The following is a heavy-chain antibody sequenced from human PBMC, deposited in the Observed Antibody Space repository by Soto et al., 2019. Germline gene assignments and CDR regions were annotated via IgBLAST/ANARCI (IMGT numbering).Heavy chain of an antibody. CDR2: INHSGST. V-gene: IGHV4-34*01. CDR1: SGSFSDYY. D-gene: IGHD6-19*01. J-gene: IGHJ4*02. Sequence: QVQLQQWGAGLLKPSETLSVTCAVYSGSFSDYYWSWIRQPPGKGLEWIGEINHSGSTNYNSSLKSRVTISVETSKTQFSLKLSSVTAADTAVYYCASSAYSSGWYTGWGQGTLVTVSS. CDR3: ASSAYSSGWYTG.